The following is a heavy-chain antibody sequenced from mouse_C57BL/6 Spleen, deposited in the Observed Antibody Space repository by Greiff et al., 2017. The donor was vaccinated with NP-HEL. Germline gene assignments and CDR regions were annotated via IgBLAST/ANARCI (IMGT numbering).Heavy chain of an antibody. J-gene: IGHJ2*01. CDR2: IYPGSGST. Sequence: QVQLQQPGAELVKPGASVKMSCKASGYTFTSYWITWVKQRPGQGLEWIGDIYPGSGSTNYNEKLKSKATLTVDTSSSTAYMQLSSLTSEDSAVYYCARCLIYYDYDGDYWGQGTTLTVSS. CDR1: GYTFTSYW. CDR3: ARCLIYYDYDGDY. V-gene: IGHV1-55*01. D-gene: IGHD2-4*01.